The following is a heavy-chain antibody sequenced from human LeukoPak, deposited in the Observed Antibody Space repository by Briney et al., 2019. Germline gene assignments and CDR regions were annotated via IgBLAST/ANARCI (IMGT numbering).Heavy chain of an antibody. D-gene: IGHD6-19*01. CDR2: IHYSGST. CDR3: ARHGRGSGWYSALDF. CDR1: GGSINSYY. J-gene: IGHJ4*02. Sequence: SETLSLTCTVSGGSINSYYWSWIRQPPGQGLEWIGDIHYSGSTNYNPSLKGRGSISADTSKTQFSLNLSSVTAADTAVYYCARHGRGSGWYSALDFWGQGTLVTVSS. V-gene: IGHV4-59*08.